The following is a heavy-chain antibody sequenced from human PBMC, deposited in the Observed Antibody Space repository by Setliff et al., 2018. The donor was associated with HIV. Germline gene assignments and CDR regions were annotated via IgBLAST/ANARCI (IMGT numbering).Heavy chain of an antibody. D-gene: IGHD6-19*01. Sequence: ASVKVSCKASGYTFTGYAMNWVRQAPGQGLEWMGWINTNTGNTTDAQGLTGRFVFSLDTSVSTAYLQISSLKAEDTAVYYCERVRGSSVWYVFDYWGQVTLVTVSS. V-gene: IGHV7-4-1*02. CDR2: INTNTGNT. CDR3: ERVRGSSVWYVFDY. J-gene: IGHJ4*02. CDR1: GYTFTGYA.